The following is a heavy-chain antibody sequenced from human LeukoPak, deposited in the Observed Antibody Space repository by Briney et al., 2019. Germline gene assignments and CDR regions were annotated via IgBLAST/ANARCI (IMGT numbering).Heavy chain of an antibody. CDR1: GFTFNNYW. D-gene: IGHD6-13*01. CDR3: ARSGSSSWYGNWFDP. V-gene: IGHV3-7*01. J-gene: IGHJ5*02. CDR2: IREDGSEK. Sequence: GGSLRLSCAASGFTFNNYWMMWVRQAPGKGLEWVANIREDGSEKNYVDSVKGRFTISRDNAKNSLYLQMNSLRAEDTAVYYCARSGSSSWYGNWFDPWGQGTLVTVSS.